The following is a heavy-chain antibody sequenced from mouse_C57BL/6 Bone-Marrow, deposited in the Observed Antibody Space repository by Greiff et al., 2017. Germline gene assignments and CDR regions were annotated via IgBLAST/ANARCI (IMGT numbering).Heavy chain of an antibody. CDR1: GYTFTSYG. V-gene: IGHV1-81*01. D-gene: IGHD2-5*01. J-gene: IGHJ2*01. CDR3: SACPTIVTYFDY. Sequence: VQLHQSGAELARPGASVKLSCKASGYTFTSYGISWVKQSTGQGLEWIGEIYPRSGNTYSNEKFTGKATLTADKSSSTAYMELRRLTSEDAAVYFCSACPTIVTYFDYWGQGTTLTVSS. CDR2: IYPRSGNT.